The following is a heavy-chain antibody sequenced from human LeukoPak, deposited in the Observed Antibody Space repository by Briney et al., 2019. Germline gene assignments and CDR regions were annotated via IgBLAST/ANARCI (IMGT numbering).Heavy chain of an antibody. CDR2: INHSGST. CDR1: DGSFSGYY. D-gene: IGHD3-3*01. Sequence: SETLSLTCAVYDGSFSGYYWSWIRQPPGKGLEWIGEINHSGSTNYNPSLKSRVTISVDTSKNQFSLKLSSVTAADTAVYYCARRSYYDFWSGYYFDYWGQGTLVTVSS. V-gene: IGHV4-34*01. J-gene: IGHJ4*02. CDR3: ARRSYYDFWSGYYFDY.